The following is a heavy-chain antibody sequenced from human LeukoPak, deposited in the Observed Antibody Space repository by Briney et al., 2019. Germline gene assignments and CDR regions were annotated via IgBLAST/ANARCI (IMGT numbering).Heavy chain of an antibody. CDR2: IWYDGSNK. V-gene: IGHV3-33*08. D-gene: IGHD4-23*01. CDR3: VRAPYGGNSLDY. Sequence: PGGSLRLSCAASGFTFSSYGMNWVRQAPGKGLEWVAVIWYDGSNKYYADSVKGRFTISRDNSKNTLYLQMNSLRAEDTAVYYCVRAPYGGNSLDYWGQGTLVTVSS. CDR1: GFTFSSYG. J-gene: IGHJ4*02.